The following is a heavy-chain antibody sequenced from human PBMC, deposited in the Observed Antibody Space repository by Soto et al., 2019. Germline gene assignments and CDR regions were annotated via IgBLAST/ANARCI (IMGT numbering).Heavy chain of an antibody. D-gene: IGHD5-12*01. V-gene: IGHV4-4*07. CDR1: CGSIISYY. Sequence: SETLSLTCTFSCGSIISYYWSWIRQPAGKGLEWIGRIYTSGSTNYNPSLKSRVTMSVDTSKNQFSLKLSSVTAADTAVYYCARDSLGWGYDWDYWGQGTLVTVSS. CDR2: IYTSGST. CDR3: ARDSLGWGYDWDY. J-gene: IGHJ4*02.